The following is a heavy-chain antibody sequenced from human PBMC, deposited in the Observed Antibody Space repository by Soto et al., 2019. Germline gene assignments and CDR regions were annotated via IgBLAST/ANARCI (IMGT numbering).Heavy chain of an antibody. CDR3: ARMEYQLLRYYYGMDV. J-gene: IGHJ6*02. D-gene: IGHD2-2*01. CDR1: GFTFSSYG. CDR2: IWHDGSNK. V-gene: IGHV3-33*01. Sequence: QVQLVESGGGVVQPGRSLRLSCAASGFTFSSYGMHWVRQAPGKGLEWVAVIWHDGSNKYYADSVKGRFTISRDNYKNTLYLQMNRLRAEDTAVYYCARMEYQLLRYYYGMDVWGQGTTVTVSS.